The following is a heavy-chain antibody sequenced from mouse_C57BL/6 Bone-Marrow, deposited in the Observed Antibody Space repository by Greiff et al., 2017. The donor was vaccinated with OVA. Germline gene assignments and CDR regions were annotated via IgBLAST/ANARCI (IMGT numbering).Heavy chain of an antibody. Sequence: EVKLQESGPGLVKPSQSLSLTCSVTGYSITSGYYWNWIRQFPGNILEWLGFISYDGSNNYNPSLNTRISITRDTSKNQLFLKLKSVTTEDTATYYCASERFAYWGQGTLVTVSA. CDR2: ISYDGSN. CDR1: GYSITSGYY. CDR3: ASERFAY. V-gene: IGHV3-6*01. J-gene: IGHJ3*01.